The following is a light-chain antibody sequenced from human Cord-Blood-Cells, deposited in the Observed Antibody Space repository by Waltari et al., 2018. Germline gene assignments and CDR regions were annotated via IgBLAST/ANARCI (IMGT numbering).Light chain of an antibody. CDR3: QQSYSTMLT. V-gene: IGKV1-39*01. CDR1: QSISSY. J-gene: IGKJ4*01. CDR2: AAS. Sequence: DIQMTQSPSSLSASVGDRVTITCRASQSISSYLNWYQQKPGKAPKLLIYAASSLQSGVASRFSGSGSGTDFTLTISSLQPEDFATYYWQQSYSTMLTFGGGTKVEIK.